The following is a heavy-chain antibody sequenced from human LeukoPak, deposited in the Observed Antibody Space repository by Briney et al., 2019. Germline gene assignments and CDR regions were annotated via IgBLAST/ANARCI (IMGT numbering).Heavy chain of an antibody. Sequence: PGGSLRLSCAASGFTFSSYCMSWVRQAPGKGLEWVAYIKQDGGEKYYVDSVKGRFTISRDNAKNSLYLQMNSLRAEDTAVYYCASHSGYYFYMDVWGKGTTVTVSS. CDR1: GFTFSSYC. J-gene: IGHJ6*03. CDR2: IKQDGGEK. CDR3: ASHSGYYFYMDV. V-gene: IGHV3-7*01. D-gene: IGHD6-25*01.